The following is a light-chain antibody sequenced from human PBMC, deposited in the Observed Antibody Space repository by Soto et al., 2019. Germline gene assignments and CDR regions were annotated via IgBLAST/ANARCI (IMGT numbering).Light chain of an antibody. CDR1: SSDIGNYNL. J-gene: IGLJ2*01. V-gene: IGLV2-23*01. CDR3: CSYAGSSPHVV. Sequence: QSALTQPASVSGSPGQSITISCTGTSSDIGNYNLVSWYQQHPGKAPKLMIYEGSKRPSGVSNRFSGSKSGNTASLTISGLQAEDEADYYCCSYAGSSPHVVFGGGTKLTVL. CDR2: EGS.